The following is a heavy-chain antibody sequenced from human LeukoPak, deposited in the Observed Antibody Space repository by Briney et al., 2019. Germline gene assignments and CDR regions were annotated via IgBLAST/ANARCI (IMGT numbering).Heavy chain of an antibody. CDR2: ISAYNGNT. J-gene: IGHJ3*02. V-gene: IGHV1-18*01. Sequence: GASVKVSCKASGYSFVGYGITWVRQAPGQGLEWMGWISAYNGNTNYAQKLQGRVTMTTDTSTSTAYMELRSLRSDDTAVYYCARGAPGRAFDIWGQGTMVTVSS. CDR3: ARGAPGRAFDI. CDR1: GYSFVGYG.